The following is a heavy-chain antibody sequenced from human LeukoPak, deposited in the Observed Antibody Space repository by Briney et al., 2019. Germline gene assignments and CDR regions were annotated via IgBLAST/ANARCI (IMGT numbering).Heavy chain of an antibody. V-gene: IGHV3-11*04. CDR3: SRDGGDCGGDCYPRYWFDP. CDR2: ISSSGSTI. CDR1: GFTFSDYY. D-gene: IGHD2-21*02. J-gene: IGHJ5*02. Sequence: GGSLRLSCAASGFTFSDYYMSWIRQAPGKGLEWVSYISSSGSTIYYADSVKGRFTISRDNAKNSLYLQMNSLRAEDTAVYYCSRDGGDCGGDCYPRYWFDPWGQGTLVTVSS.